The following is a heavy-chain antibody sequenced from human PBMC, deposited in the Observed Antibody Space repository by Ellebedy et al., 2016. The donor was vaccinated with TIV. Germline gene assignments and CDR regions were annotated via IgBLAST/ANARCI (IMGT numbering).Heavy chain of an antibody. V-gene: IGHV3-48*03. Sequence: PGGSLRLSCAASGFTFSSYEMNWVRQAPGKGLEWVSYISSSGSTIYYADSVKGRFTISRDNAKNSLYLQMNSLRAEDTAVYYCARDQEIGDYYDSSGFDYWGQGTLVTVSS. CDR2: ISSSGSTI. D-gene: IGHD3-22*01. J-gene: IGHJ4*02. CDR3: ARDQEIGDYYDSSGFDY. CDR1: GFTFSSYE.